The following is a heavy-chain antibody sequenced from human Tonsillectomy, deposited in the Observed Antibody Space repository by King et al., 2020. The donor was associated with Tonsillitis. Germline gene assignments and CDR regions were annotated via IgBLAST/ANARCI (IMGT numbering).Heavy chain of an antibody. V-gene: IGHV3-21*01. CDR1: DFTFSYYD. J-gene: IGHJ6*02. Sequence: VQLVESGGGLVKPGGSLRLACTGSDFTFSYYDMHWVRQAPGKGLEWLSYVNYGDSHTDYGRSMEDRFTIDRDNGARTLILQLTSLRAEETAVYFCAGSSTLRTPRYRYGLDVWGRGTTVTVS. CDR3: AGSSTLRTPRYRYGLDV. CDR2: VNYGDSHT. D-gene: IGHD3-16*02.